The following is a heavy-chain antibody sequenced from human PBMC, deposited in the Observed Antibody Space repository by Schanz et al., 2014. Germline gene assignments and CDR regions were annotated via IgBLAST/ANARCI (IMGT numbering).Heavy chain of an antibody. Sequence: QVQLVQSGAEVKKPGASVKVYCKASGYTFTTYYLHWVRQAPGQGLEWMGWISTYNGHTRYGQKFQDRLSLTTDTDTATAHVELRSLRTDDTAVYYCARATTAWPFDLWGQGTLVTVSS. CDR2: ISTYNGHT. CDR1: GYTFTTYY. CDR3: ARATTAWPFDL. J-gene: IGHJ4*02. D-gene: IGHD4-17*01. V-gene: IGHV1-46*01.